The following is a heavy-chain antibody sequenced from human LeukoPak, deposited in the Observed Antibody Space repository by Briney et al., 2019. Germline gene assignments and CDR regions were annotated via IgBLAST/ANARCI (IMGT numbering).Heavy chain of an antibody. D-gene: IGHD3-22*01. CDR1: GRSFSGYY. CDR2: INHSGST. Sequence: SEILSLTCAVYGRSFSGYYWSWIRQPPGKGLEWIGEINHSGSTNYNPSLKSRVTISVDTSKNQFSLKLSSVTAADTAVYYCARASSGYYWDFDYWGQGALVTVSS. J-gene: IGHJ4*02. V-gene: IGHV4-34*01. CDR3: ARASSGYYWDFDY.